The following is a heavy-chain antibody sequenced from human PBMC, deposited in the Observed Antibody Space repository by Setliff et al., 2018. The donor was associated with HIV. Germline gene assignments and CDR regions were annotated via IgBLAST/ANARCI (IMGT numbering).Heavy chain of an antibody. CDR3: AREMATRFDAFDI. V-gene: IGHV4-59*01. Sequence: SETLSLTCTVSGGSIRNYYWSWIRQPPGNGLEWIGYIYYSGSNDCNPSLKNRVTISIDTSKNQVSLKLSSVTAADTAMYYCAREMATRFDAFDIWGQGTKVTVSS. CDR2: IYYSGSN. D-gene: IGHD5-12*01. CDR1: GGSIRNYY. J-gene: IGHJ3*02.